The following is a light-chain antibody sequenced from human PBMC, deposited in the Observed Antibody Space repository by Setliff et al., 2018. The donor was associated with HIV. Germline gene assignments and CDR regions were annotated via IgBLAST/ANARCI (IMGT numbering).Light chain of an antibody. CDR1: SNDVGGHNY. Sequence: QSALTQPTSVSGSTGQSVTISCTGTSNDVGGHNYVSWYQQYPGKAPTLLIFGVTNRPAGVSFRFGGSKSGNTASLTISGRQAEDEADYYCSSYTSSFTYVVGSVTKV. CDR3: SSYTSSFTYV. V-gene: IGLV2-14*03. CDR2: GVT. J-gene: IGLJ1*01.